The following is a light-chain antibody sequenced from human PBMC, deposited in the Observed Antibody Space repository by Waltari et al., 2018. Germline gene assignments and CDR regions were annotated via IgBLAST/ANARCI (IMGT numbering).Light chain of an antibody. CDR3: QVWDRSSDVV. CDR2: DDN. Sequence: SYVLTQPPSVSVAPGQTATITCGGSNIGGKSVPWYQQKPGQAPVLVVYDDNDRPSGIPERISGSNSGNTAALTISRVEAGDEADYYCQVWDRSSDVVFGGGTKLTVL. J-gene: IGLJ2*01. CDR1: NIGGKS. V-gene: IGLV3-21*02.